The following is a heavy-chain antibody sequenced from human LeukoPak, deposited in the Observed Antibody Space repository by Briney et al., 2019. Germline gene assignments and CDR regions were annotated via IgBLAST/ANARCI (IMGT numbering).Heavy chain of an antibody. CDR1: GFTFGDYT. V-gene: IGHV3-49*04. CDR3: TRDPGGTYSVYNFLDY. J-gene: IGHJ4*02. Sequence: PGRSLRLSCTASGFTFGDYTMTWVRQAPGKGLEWVGFIRGKAYGGTTEYAATVKGRFTISRDDSKGIAYLQMNSLKIADTAVYYCTRDPGGTYSVYNFLDYWGQGTLVTVSS. CDR2: IRGKAYGGTT. D-gene: IGHD5/OR15-5a*01.